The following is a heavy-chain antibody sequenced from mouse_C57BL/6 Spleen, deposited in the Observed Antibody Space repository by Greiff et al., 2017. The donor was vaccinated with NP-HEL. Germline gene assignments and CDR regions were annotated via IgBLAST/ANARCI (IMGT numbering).Heavy chain of an antibody. CDR1: GFTFTDYY. CDR2: IRNKANGYTT. D-gene: IGHD4-1*01. CDR3: ARSLLTGSSDY. Sequence: EVQVVESGGGLVQPGGSLSLSCAASGFTFTDYYMSWVRQPPGKALEWLGFIRNKANGYTTEYSASVKGRFTISRDNSQSILYLQMNALRAEDSATYYCARSLLTGSSDYWGQGTTLTVSS. V-gene: IGHV7-3*01. J-gene: IGHJ2*01.